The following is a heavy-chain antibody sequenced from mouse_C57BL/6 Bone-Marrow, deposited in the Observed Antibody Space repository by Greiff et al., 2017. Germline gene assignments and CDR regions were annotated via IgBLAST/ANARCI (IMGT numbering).Heavy chain of an antibody. CDR1: GYAFTNYL. CDR2: INPGSGGT. CDR3: ARGEGIAY. Sequence: VQLQQSGAELVRPGTSVKVSCKASGYAFTNYLIEWVKQRPGQGLEWIGVINPGSGGTNYNEKFKGKATLTADKSSSTAYMQLSSLTSEDSAVYFCARGEGIAYWGQGTLVTVSA. V-gene: IGHV1-54*01. J-gene: IGHJ3*01.